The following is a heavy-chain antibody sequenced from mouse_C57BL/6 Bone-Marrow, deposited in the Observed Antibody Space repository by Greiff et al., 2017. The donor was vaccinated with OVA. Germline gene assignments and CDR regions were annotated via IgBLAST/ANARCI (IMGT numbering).Heavy chain of an antibody. V-gene: IGHV1-55*01. CDR2: IYPGSGST. CDR3: ARFGLWPLSYVDV. CDR1: GYTFTSYW. J-gene: IGHJ1*03. Sequence: VQLQQPGAELVKPGASVKMSCKASGYTFTSYWITWVKQRPGQGLEWIGDIYPGSGSTNYNEKFKSKATLTVDTSSSTAYMQLSSLTSEDSAVYYCARFGLWPLSYVDVWGTGTTVTVSS. D-gene: IGHD1-1*02.